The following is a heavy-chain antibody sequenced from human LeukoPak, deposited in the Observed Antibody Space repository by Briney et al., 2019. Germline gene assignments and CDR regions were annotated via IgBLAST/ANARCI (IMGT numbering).Heavy chain of an antibody. J-gene: IGHJ5*02. CDR1: GGSISSSNW. CDR3: ASTYSSGYTDWFDP. V-gene: IGHV4-4*02. D-gene: IGHD3-22*01. Sequence: PSGTLSLTCAVSGGSISSSNWWSWVHQPPGKGLEWIGEIYHSGSTNYNPSLKSRVTISVDKSKNQFSLKLSSVTAADTAVYYCASTYSSGYTDWFDPWGQGTLVTVSS. CDR2: IYHSGST.